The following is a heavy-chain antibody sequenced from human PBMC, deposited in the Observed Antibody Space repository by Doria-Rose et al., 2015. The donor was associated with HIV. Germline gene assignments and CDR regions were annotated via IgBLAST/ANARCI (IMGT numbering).Heavy chain of an antibody. CDR3: ARIKSSRWYHKYYFDF. V-gene: IGHV2-26*01. CDR2: IFSGDER. D-gene: IGHD6-13*01. Sequence: ESGPVLVKPTETLTLTCTVSGVSLSSPGMGVSWIRQPPGKALEWLANIFSGDERSYKTSLKSRLTISRGTSKSQVVLTRTDMDPVDTATYYCARIKSSRWYHKYYFDFWGQGTLVIVSA. J-gene: IGHJ4*02. CDR1: GVSLSSPGMG.